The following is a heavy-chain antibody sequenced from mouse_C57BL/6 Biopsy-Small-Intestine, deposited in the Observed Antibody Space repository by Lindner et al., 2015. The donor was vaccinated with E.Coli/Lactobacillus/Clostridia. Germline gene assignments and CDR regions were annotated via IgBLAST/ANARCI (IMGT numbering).Heavy chain of an antibody. D-gene: IGHD2-12*01. CDR2: IYPRDGST. Sequence: VQLQESGPELVKPGASVKLSCKASGYTFTSYDINWVKQRPGQGLEWIGWIYPRDGSTKYNEKFKGKATLTVDTSSSTAYMELHSLTSEDSAVYFCARSSYCGRFAYWGQGTLVTVSA. CDR3: ARSSYCGRFAY. V-gene: IGHV1-85*01. J-gene: IGHJ3*01. CDR1: GYTFTSYD.